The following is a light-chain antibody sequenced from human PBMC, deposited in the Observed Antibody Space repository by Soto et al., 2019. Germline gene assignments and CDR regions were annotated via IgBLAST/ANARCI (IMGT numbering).Light chain of an antibody. CDR3: HQTYSIPPT. J-gene: IGKJ1*01. CDR2: AAS. Sequence: IQMTQSPSSLSASVGDRVTITCRASQRISTYLNWFQQRPGKAPRLLIYAASTLQTGVSSNFSGSASGTDFTLTITSLQPEDFATYFCHQTYSIPPTFG. V-gene: IGKV1-39*01. CDR1: QRISTY.